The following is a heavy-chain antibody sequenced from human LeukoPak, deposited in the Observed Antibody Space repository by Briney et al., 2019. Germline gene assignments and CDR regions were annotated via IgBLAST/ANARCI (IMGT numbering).Heavy chain of an antibody. J-gene: IGHJ3*02. CDR3: AKDTVGAHPIYAFDI. CDR1: GFTFSSCV. CDR2: ISGSGGST. V-gene: IGHV3-23*01. D-gene: IGHD1-26*01. Sequence: GGSLRLSCAASGFTFSSCVMSWVRQAPGKGLEWVSGISGSGGSTYYADSVKGRFTISRDNSKNTLYLQTNSLRAEDTAVYYCAKDTVGAHPIYAFDIWGQGTMVTVSS.